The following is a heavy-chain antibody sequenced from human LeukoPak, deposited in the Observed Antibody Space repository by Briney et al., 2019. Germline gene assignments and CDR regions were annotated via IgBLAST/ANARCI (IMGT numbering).Heavy chain of an antibody. D-gene: IGHD3-22*01. J-gene: IGHJ4*02. V-gene: IGHV3-23*01. CDR3: AKSSTMIAHRWYFDY. CDR2: ISGSGGST. CDR1: GFTFSSYA. Sequence: PGWSLRLSCAASGFTFSSYAMSWVRQAPGKGLEWVSAISGSGGSTYYADSVKGRFTISRDNSKNTLYLQMNSLRAEDTAVYYCAKSSTMIAHRWYFDYWGQGTLVTVSS.